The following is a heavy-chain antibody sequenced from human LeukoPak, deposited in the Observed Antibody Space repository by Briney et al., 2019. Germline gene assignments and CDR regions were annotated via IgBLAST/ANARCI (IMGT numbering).Heavy chain of an antibody. V-gene: IGHV3-23*01. CDR2: ISGSGDAT. CDR3: AKSTSLYLDS. CDR1: GFTFSNYA. J-gene: IGHJ4*02. Sequence: GGSLRLSCAASGFTFSNYAMTWVRQAPGKGLESISVISGSGDATNYADSVKGRFTISRDNSKSTLYVQMNSLRAEDTAVYYCAKSTSLYLDSWGQGTLVTVSS.